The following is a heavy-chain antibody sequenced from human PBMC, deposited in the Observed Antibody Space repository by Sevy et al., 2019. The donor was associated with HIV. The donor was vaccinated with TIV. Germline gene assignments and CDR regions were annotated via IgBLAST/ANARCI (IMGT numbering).Heavy chain of an antibody. CDR3: AKDITGDYYDSSGYLYYFDY. V-gene: IGHV3-9*01. Sequence: GGSLRLSCAASGFTFDDYAMHWVRQAPGKGLEWVSGISWNSGSIGYADSVKGRFTISRDNAKNSLYLQMNSLRAEDTALYYCAKDITGDYYDSSGYLYYFDYWGLGTLVTVSS. CDR1: GFTFDDYA. CDR2: ISWNSGSI. J-gene: IGHJ4*02. D-gene: IGHD3-22*01.